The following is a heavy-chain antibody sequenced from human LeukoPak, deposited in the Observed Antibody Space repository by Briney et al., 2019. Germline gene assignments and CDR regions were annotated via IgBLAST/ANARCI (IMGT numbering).Heavy chain of an antibody. CDR2: INPNSGGT. CDR1: GYTFTGYY. CDR3: AREKVRQSGMDV. J-gene: IGHJ6*02. Sequence: GASVKVSCKASGYTFTGYYMHWVRQAPGQGLEWMGRINPNSGGTNYAQKFQGRVTMTRDTSINTAYMELSRLTSDDTAVYYCAREKVRQSGMDVWGQGTTVTVSS. V-gene: IGHV1-2*06. D-gene: IGHD2-2*01.